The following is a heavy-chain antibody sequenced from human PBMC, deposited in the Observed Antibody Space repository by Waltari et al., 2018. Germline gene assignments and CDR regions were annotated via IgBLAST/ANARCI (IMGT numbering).Heavy chain of an antibody. J-gene: IGHJ4*02. D-gene: IGHD2-2*01. V-gene: IGHV4-59*01. Sequence: QVQLQESGPGLVKPSETLSLTCVASGSINTYFWSWLRQPPGEGLEWMGYVYDAGTSDSNPSLKSRVTISLDTSKNQFSLSLHSATTADTAVYYCARSTSRYCSRTACFPYFFDYWGPGILVTVSS. CDR3: ARSTSRYCSRTACFPYFFDY. CDR1: SGSINTYF. CDR2: VYDAGTS.